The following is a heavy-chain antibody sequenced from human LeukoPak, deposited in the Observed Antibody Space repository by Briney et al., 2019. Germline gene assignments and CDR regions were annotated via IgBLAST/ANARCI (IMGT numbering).Heavy chain of an antibody. Sequence: SETLSLTCTVSGGSMSSYYWTWIRQPPGKGLGWIGFFYYSGSTNYNPSLKSRVTISLDTSKNQFSLRLNSVTAADTAVYYCARAAPRSGTYCGGGTCAYDHWGQGTLVTVSS. V-gene: IGHV4-59*01. J-gene: IGHJ4*02. CDR3: ARAAPRSGTYCGGGTCAYDH. CDR1: GGSMSSYY. CDR2: FYYSGST. D-gene: IGHD2-15*01.